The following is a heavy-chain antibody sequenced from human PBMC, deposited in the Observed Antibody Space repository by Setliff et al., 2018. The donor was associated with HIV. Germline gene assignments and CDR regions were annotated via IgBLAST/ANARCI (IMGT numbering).Heavy chain of an antibody. J-gene: IGHJ6*03. D-gene: IGHD3-16*02. V-gene: IGHV3-21*01. CDR2: ISSSSSYI. Sequence: SLRLSCAASGFTFSNYILNWVRQAPGKGLEWVSSISSSSSYIYYADSVKGRFTISRDNAKNSLYLQMNSLRAEDTAVYYCASGGFGGVIPTNPYYYYYMDVWGKGTTVTVSS. CDR1: GFTFSNYI. CDR3: ASGGFGGVIPTNPYYYYYMDV.